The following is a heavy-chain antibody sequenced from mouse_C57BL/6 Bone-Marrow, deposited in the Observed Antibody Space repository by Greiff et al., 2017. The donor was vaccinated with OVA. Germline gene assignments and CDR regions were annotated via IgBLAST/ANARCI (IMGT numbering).Heavy chain of an antibody. Sequence: QVHLKQSGAELARPGASVKLSCKASGYTFTSYGISWVKQRTGQGLEWIGEIYPRSGNTYYNEKFKGKATLTADKSSSTAYMELRSLTSEDSAVYFCAREGWGYAMDYWGQGTSVTVSS. CDR1: GYTFTSYG. CDR3: AREGWGYAMDY. D-gene: IGHD1-1*02. J-gene: IGHJ4*01. CDR2: IYPRSGNT. V-gene: IGHV1-81*01.